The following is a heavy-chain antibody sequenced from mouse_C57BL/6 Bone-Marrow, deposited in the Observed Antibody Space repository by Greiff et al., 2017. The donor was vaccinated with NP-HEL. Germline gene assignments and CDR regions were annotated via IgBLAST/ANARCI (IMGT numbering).Heavy chain of an antibody. Sequence: DVKLVESGTVLARPGASVKMSCKTSGYTFTSYWMHWVKQRPGQGLEWIGAIYPGNSDTSYNQKFKGKAKLTAVTSASTAYMELRSLTNEDSAVYYCTRAPLTTEGFAYWGQGTLVTVSA. J-gene: IGHJ3*01. CDR3: TRAPLTTEGFAY. CDR2: IYPGNSDT. CDR1: GYTFTSYW. D-gene: IGHD1-1*01. V-gene: IGHV1-5*01.